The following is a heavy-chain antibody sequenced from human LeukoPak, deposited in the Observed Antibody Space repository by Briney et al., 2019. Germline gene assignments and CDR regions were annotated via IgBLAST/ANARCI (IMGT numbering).Heavy chain of an antibody. D-gene: IGHD4-17*01. J-gene: IGHJ5*01. CDR1: GGSISGYY. CDR3: ARGDGGSSTVPIYWFDS. Sequence: PSETLSLTCAVYGGSISGYYWSWIRQPPGKGLEWIAEIHHSGSANYNPSLKSRVTMSVDTSQNQFSLKLSSVTATDTAVYYCARGDGGSSTVPIYWFDSWGQGTLVTVSS. V-gene: IGHV4-34*01. CDR2: IHHSGSA.